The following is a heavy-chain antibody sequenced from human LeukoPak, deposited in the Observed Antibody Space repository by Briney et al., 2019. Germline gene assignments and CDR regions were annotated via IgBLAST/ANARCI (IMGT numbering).Heavy chain of an antibody. V-gene: IGHV3-30*01. D-gene: IGHD3-22*01. CDR1: GFTFTDYA. Sequence: GGSLRLSCAASGFTFTDYAMHWVRQAPGKGLEWVSIISYEGSEKYYADSVKGRFTISRDNSRNTLYLQMNSLRPEDTAVYYCARGREAGNSRVSGDDYWGQGTLVIVSS. J-gene: IGHJ4*02. CDR3: ARGREAGNSRVSGDDY. CDR2: ISYEGSEK.